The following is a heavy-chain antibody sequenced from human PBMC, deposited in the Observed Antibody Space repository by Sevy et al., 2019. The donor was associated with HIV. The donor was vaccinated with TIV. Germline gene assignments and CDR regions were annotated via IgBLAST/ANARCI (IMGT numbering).Heavy chain of an antibody. CDR3: ARGKSGYGYGLNS. V-gene: IGHV3-66*01. Sequence: GGSLRLSCAASGFAVSSNYMTWVRQAPGKGLEGGSVIYSDGTTYHADSVKDRFTISRDNSKNTLFLEMNSLRAEDTAFYYCARGKSGYGYGLNSWGQGTLVTVSS. D-gene: IGHD5-18*01. CDR2: IYSDGTT. CDR1: GFAVSSNY. J-gene: IGHJ4*02.